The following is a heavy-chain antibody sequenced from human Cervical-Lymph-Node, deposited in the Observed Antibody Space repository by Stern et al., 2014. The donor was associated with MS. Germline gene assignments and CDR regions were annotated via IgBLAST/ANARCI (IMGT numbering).Heavy chain of an antibody. CDR1: GYIFPTYD. CDR2: MNTNSGDT. D-gene: IGHD3-16*01. J-gene: IGHJ3*02. V-gene: IGHV1-8*01. CDR3: ARDRGRWHHSVSLDI. Sequence: VQLVESGPEVSKPGASVKVSCKASGYIFPTYDIHWLRQAPGQGLEWMGWMNTNSGDTGYAQNFQDRVTMTRNTSISTVYMELSRLKSEDTAVYYCARDRGRWHHSVSLDIWGQGTMVIVSS.